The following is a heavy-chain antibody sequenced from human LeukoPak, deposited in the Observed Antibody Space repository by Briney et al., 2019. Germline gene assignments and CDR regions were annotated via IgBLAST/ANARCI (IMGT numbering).Heavy chain of an antibody. Sequence: ASVKVSCKAPGYTFTGNYMHWVRQAPGPGLEWMGRINPNSGGTNYAQKFQGRVTMTRDTSISTAYLALSRLRSHDPAVYYCARDLCPWFGEQAFDYWGQGTLVTVSS. CDR1: GYTFTGNY. J-gene: IGHJ4*02. CDR2: INPNSGGT. CDR3: ARDLCPWFGEQAFDY. D-gene: IGHD3-10*01. V-gene: IGHV1-2*06.